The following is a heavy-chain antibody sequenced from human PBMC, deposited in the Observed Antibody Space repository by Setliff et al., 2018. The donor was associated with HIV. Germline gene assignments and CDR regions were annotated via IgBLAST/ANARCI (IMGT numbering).Heavy chain of an antibody. Sequence: SETLSLTCTVSGGSISSGYYYWSWIRQHPGKGLEWIGYIYYSGSTYYNPSLKSRVTISVDTSRNQFSLKLSSVTAADTAVYYCARDRSDYYNLPGYFDHWGQGTPVTVSS. D-gene: IGHD3-3*01. CDR2: IYYSGST. V-gene: IGHV4-31*03. CDR3: ARDRSDYYNLPGYFDH. J-gene: IGHJ4*02. CDR1: GGSISSGYYY.